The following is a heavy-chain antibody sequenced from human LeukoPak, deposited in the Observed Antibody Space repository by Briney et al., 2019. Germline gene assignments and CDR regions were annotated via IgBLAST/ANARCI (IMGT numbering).Heavy chain of an antibody. D-gene: IGHD2-15*01. CDR3: AKANFGCSGGSCYSGFDP. J-gene: IGHJ5*02. V-gene: IGHV3-30*02. Sequence: GRSLRLSCAASGFTFSSYGMHWVRQAPGKGLEWVAFIRYDGSNKYYADSVKGRFTISRDNSKNTLYLQMNSLRAEDTAVYYCAKANFGCSGGSCYSGFDPWGQGTLVTVSS. CDR1: GFTFSSYG. CDR2: IRYDGSNK.